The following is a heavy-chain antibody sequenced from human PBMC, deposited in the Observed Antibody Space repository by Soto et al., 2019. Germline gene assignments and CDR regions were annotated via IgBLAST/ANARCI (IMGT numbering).Heavy chain of an antibody. J-gene: IGHJ4*02. Sequence: SETLSLTCAISGDSVSSNSATWDWIRQSPSRGLEWLGRTYYRSKWSNDYAVSVKSRITITPDTSKNQFSLQLSSVTPEDTAVYYCAKLTGSGGKWGQGTLVTVSS. D-gene: IGHD3-9*01. CDR3: AKLTGSGGK. CDR2: TYYRSKWSN. CDR1: GDSVSSNSAT. V-gene: IGHV6-1*01.